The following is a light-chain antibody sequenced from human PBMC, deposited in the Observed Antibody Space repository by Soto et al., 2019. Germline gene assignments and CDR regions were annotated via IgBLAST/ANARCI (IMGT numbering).Light chain of an antibody. J-gene: IGLJ3*02. CDR3: TSFTSSGTWV. Sequence: QAVVTQPASVSASPGQSITISCTGTSSDVGGYAFVSWYQQHPGEAPKLLIYEVFNRPSGVSNRFSGSKSGNSASLTISGLQIEDEADYYCTSFTSSGTWVFGGGTKVTVL. CDR2: EVF. V-gene: IGLV2-14*03. CDR1: SSDVGGYAF.